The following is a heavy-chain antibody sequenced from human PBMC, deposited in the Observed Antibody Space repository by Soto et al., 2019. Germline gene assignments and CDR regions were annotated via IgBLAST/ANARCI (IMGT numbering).Heavy chain of an antibody. V-gene: IGHV3-48*02. CDR2: ISSSGDTT. D-gene: IGHD2-21*02. Sequence: VQLVESGGGLVSPGGSLTLSCVGSGFRFSDHSMHWVRRAPGTGLQWLSYISSSGDTTHYADSVRGRFTVSRDNAKNSVFLRMYSLRDDDTAMYYCARLPKGSLVTAWGQGTLVTVSS. CDR1: GFRFSDHS. J-gene: IGHJ4*02. CDR3: ARLPKGSLVTA.